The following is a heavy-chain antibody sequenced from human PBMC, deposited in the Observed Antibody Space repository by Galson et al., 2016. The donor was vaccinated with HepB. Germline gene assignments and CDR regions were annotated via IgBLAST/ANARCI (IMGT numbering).Heavy chain of an antibody. CDR1: GFPFSTYA. Sequence: SLRLSCAASGFPFSTYAMHWVRQAPGEGLEWVTLITYDGSYKFYGDSVSGRFTVSRDNSMNTLYLHLNSLRPEDTAVYYCATDRCSSTNCRKKYVLDYWGHGTLVTVSS. D-gene: IGHD2-2*01. CDR2: ITYDGSYK. V-gene: IGHV3-30*04. J-gene: IGHJ4*01. CDR3: ATDRCSSTNCRKKYVLDY.